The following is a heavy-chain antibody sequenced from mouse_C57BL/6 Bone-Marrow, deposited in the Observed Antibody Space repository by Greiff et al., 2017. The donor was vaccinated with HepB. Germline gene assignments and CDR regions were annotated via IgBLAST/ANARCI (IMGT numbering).Heavy chain of an antibody. CDR3: AGDSNSFAY. J-gene: IGHJ3*01. CDR1: GFTFSSYG. D-gene: IGHD2-5*01. V-gene: IGHV5-6*01. Sequence: EVKVVESGGDLVKPGGSLKLSCAASGFTFSSYGMSWVRQTPDKRLEWVATISSGGSYTYYPDSVKGRFTISRDNAKNTLYLQMSSLKSEDTAMYYCAGDSNSFAYWGQGTLVTVSA. CDR2: ISSGGSYT.